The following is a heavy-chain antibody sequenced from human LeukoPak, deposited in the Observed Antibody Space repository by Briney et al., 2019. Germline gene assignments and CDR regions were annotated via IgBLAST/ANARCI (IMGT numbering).Heavy chain of an antibody. V-gene: IGHV3-7*01. CDR1: GFTFSSHW. CDR2: IKKDGSEK. J-gene: IGHJ4*02. Sequence: GGSLRLSCAASGFTFSSHWMSWVRQAPGKGLEWVANIKKDGSEKYYVDAVKGRFTISRDNAKTSLYLQMNSLRAEDTAVYYCVRAYGGNSGGLPDYWGQGTLVTVSS. CDR3: VRAYGGNSGGLPDY. D-gene: IGHD4-23*01.